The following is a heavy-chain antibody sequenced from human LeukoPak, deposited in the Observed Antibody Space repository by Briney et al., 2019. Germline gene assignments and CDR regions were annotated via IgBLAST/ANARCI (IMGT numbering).Heavy chain of an antibody. CDR1: GYTFTSYY. D-gene: IGHD3-10*01. CDR2: INPNGGGT. J-gene: IGHJ4*02. Sequence: ASVKISCKASGYTFTSYYMHWVRQAPGQAPGQGLEWMGLINPNGGGTSYAQKFQGRPTMTRDTSTSTVYMELASLRSDDTAVYYCARVRGGIGVNGFGYWGPGTLVTVSA. CDR3: ARVRGGIGVNGFGY. V-gene: IGHV1-46*01.